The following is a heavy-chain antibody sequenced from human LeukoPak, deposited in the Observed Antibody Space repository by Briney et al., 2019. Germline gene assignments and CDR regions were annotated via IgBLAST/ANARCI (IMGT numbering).Heavy chain of an antibody. CDR2: ISDSGGGT. CDR1: GFSFSNYA. V-gene: IGHV3-23*01. CDR3: AKNAGPGSHYPTCDVY. J-gene: IGHJ4*02. D-gene: IGHD3-10*01. Sequence: GGSLRLSCAASGFSFSNYAMTWVRQAPEKGLKWVSSISDSGGGTYYADSVRGGITISRDNTKNTLCMRMYSTRAEATAAYYSAKNAGPGSHYPTCDVYWGQGILVTVSS.